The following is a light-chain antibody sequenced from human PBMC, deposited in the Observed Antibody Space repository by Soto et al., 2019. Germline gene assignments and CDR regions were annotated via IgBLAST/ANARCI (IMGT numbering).Light chain of an antibody. CDR3: QPYNTSLLT. CDR1: QIISNW. Sequence: DIQVTQSPSTLSASVGDSVTISCRASQIISNWLAWYQQKPGKAPKLLIYKASTLESGVPSRFSGSESGTDFTLTISGLEPDDFATYYCQPYNTSLLTFGPGTKVEIK. J-gene: IGKJ3*01. V-gene: IGKV1-5*03. CDR2: KAS.